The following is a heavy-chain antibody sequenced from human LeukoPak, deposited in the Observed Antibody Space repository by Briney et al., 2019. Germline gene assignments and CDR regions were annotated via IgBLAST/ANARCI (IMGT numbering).Heavy chain of an antibody. CDR1: GYTFTSYY. Sequence: ASVKVSCKASGYTFTSYYIHWVRQAPGQGLEWLGRINPNSGDTNYAQNLHGRVTMTRDTSITTAYMELNSLTFDDTAVYFCARSAEHCNNGVCFTDYYMDVWGKGTTVTVSS. V-gene: IGHV1-2*06. CDR3: ARSAEHCNNGVCFTDYYMDV. D-gene: IGHD2-8*01. J-gene: IGHJ6*03. CDR2: INPNSGDT.